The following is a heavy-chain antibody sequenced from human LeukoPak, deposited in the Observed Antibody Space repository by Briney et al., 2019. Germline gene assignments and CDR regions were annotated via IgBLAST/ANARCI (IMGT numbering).Heavy chain of an antibody. Sequence: PGGSLRLSCAASGFTVSSNYMSWVRQAPGKGLEWVSVIYSGGSTYYADSVKGRFTISRDNSKNTLYLQMNSLRAEDTAVYYCARDHKRSSSWGAFDIWGQGTMVTVSS. CDR1: GFTVSSNY. CDR3: ARDHKRSSSWGAFDI. D-gene: IGHD6-13*01. V-gene: IGHV3-53*01. CDR2: IYSGGST. J-gene: IGHJ3*02.